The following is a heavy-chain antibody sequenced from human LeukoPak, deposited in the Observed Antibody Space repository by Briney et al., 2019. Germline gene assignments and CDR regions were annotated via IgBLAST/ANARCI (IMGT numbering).Heavy chain of an antibody. V-gene: IGHV3-15*05. CDR3: TTVTLRPVGL. CDR1: GFTVSTNS. D-gene: IGHD3-10*01. J-gene: IGHJ4*02. CDR2: IKSKTDGGTI. Sequence: PGGSLRLSCTVSGFTVSTNSMNWVRQAPGKGLEWVGRIKSKTDGGTIGYAAPVKGRFTISRDDSKNTLFLQMNSLKIEDTAVYYCTTVTLRPVGLWGQGTLVTVSS.